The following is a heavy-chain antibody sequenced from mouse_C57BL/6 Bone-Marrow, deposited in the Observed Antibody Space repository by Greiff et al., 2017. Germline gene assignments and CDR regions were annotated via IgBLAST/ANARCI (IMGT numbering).Heavy chain of an antibody. D-gene: IGHD1-1*01. CDR1: GYNFTDYY. Sequence: VQLQQSGAELVRPGASVKLSCTASGYNFTDYYMHWVKQRPEQGLEWIGWIDPENGDTDYASKFQGKATITADTSSNTAYLQLSSLTSEDAAVYYCTTPYYYGRDWYFDVWGTGTTVTVSS. CDR2: IDPENGDT. J-gene: IGHJ1*03. CDR3: TTPYYYGRDWYFDV. V-gene: IGHV14-4*01.